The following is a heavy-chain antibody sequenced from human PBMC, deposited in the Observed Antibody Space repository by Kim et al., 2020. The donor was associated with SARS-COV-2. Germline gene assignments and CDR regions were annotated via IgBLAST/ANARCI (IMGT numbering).Heavy chain of an antibody. Sequence: ASVKVSCKASGYTFTSYAMNWVRQAPGQGLEWMGWNNTNTGNPTYALGFTGRFVFSLDTSVSTAYLQISSLKAEDTAVYYCARDAHDGYCSCTSCRDAFEIWGQGTMVTVSS. J-gene: IGHJ3*02. D-gene: IGHD2-2*03. V-gene: IGHV7-4-1*02. CDR1: GYTFTSYA. CDR2: NNTNTGNP. CDR3: ARDAHDGYCSCTSCRDAFEI.